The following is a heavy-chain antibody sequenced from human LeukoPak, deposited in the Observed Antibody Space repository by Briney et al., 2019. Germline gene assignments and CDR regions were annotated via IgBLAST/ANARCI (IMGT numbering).Heavy chain of an antibody. D-gene: IGHD5-12*01. V-gene: IGHV4-30-4*01. CDR2: IHYTGST. Sequence: SQTLSLTCTVSGGSISSGDFYWSWIRQPPGKGLEWIGYIHYTGSTFYNPSLKSRINISVDTSKNQFSLQLNSVTPEDTAVYYCARVRGGDSGYEKSFDPWGQGTLVTVSP. CDR1: GGSISSGDFY. CDR3: ARVRGGDSGYEKSFDP. J-gene: IGHJ5*02.